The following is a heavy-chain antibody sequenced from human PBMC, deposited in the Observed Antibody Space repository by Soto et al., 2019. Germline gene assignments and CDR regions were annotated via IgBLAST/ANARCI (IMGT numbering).Heavy chain of an antibody. J-gene: IGHJ6*02. CDR2: ISGYNGDT. Sequence: QGQLVQSGAEVKRPGASVKVSGKAPGYTFPRYGISWVRQAPGEGLEWMGWISGYNGDTNYAQKFQGRVTMTVDTSTTAAFMELTSLTSDDRDVYYCAKNGHPPYYYYGMDVWGQGTTVTVSS. V-gene: IGHV1-18*01. CDR3: AKNGHPPYYYYGMDV. D-gene: IGHD2-8*01. CDR1: GYTFPRYG.